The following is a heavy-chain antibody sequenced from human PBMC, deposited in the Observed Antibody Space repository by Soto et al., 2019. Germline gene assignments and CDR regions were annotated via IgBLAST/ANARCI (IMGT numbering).Heavy chain of an antibody. J-gene: IGHJ4*02. D-gene: IGHD1-26*01. CDR1: GFTFSHYG. CDR2: MSYDGSNE. V-gene: IGHV3-30*18. CDR3: AKDGSHNFDY. Sequence: QVQLVESGGGVVQPGRSLRLSCAASGFTFSHYGMHWVRHAPGKGLEWVALMSYDGSNEYYADSVKGRFTISRDNSENKLYLQMNSLRAEDTAVYYCAKDGSHNFDYWGQGTLVTVSS.